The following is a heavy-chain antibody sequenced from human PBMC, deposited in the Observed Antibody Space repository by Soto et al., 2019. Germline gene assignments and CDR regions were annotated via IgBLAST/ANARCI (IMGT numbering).Heavy chain of an antibody. D-gene: IGHD3-22*01. CDR3: ARGDGDNYDGHGYLARH. V-gene: IGHV3-21*01. CDR1: GFTFSIYG. Sequence: GGSLRLSCAASGFTFSIYGMNWVRQAPGKRLEWVSSISTSGSYMYYADSVKGRFTISRDNAKNTLYLQMNTLGAGDTAVYYCARGDGDNYDGHGYLARHWGQGTLVTVSS. J-gene: IGHJ4*02. CDR2: ISTSGSYM.